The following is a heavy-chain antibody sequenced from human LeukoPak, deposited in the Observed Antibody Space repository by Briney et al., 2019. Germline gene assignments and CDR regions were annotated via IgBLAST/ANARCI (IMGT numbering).Heavy chain of an antibody. CDR3: ARDGSSSWYDAFDI. D-gene: IGHD6-13*01. Sequence: SETLSLTCAVYGGSFSGYYWCWIRQPPGKGLEWIGEINHSGSTNYNPSLKSRVTISVDTSKNQFSLKLSSVTAADTAVYYCARDGSSSWYDAFDIWGQGTMVTVSS. CDR2: INHSGST. CDR1: GGSFSGYY. J-gene: IGHJ3*02. V-gene: IGHV4-34*01.